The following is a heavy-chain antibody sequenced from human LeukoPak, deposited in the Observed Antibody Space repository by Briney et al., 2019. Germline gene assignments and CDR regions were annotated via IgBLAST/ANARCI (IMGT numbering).Heavy chain of an antibody. CDR3: ARAQYPSGYLPDYYFDY. CDR2: IYYSGST. CDR1: GGSISSYY. J-gene: IGHJ4*02. V-gene: IGHV4-59*01. D-gene: IGHD3-22*01. Sequence: PSETLSLTCTVSGGSISSYYWSWIRRPPGKGLEWIGYIYYSGSTNYNPSLKSRVTISVDTSKNQFSLKLSSVTAADTAVYYCARAQYPSGYLPDYYFDYWGQGTLVTVSS.